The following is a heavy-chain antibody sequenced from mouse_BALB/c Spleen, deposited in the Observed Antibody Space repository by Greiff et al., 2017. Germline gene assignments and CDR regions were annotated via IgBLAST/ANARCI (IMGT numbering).Heavy chain of an antibody. CDR1: GFTFSSFG. V-gene: IGHV5-17*02. J-gene: IGHJ2*01. D-gene: IGHD2-2*01. CDR2: ISSGSSTI. Sequence: EVKLQESGGGLVQPGGSRKLSCAASGFTFSSFGMHWVRQAPEKGLEWVAYISSGSSTIYYADTVKGRFTISRDNPKNNLYLQMSSLRSEDTALYYCARWFPYYFDYWGQGTTLTVSS. CDR3: ARWFPYYFDY.